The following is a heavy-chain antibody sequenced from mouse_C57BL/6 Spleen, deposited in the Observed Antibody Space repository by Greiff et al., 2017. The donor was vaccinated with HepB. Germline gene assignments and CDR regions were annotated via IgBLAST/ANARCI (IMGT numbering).Heavy chain of an antibody. CDR3: ASLQLTGSYWYFDV. J-gene: IGHJ1*03. V-gene: IGHV1-80*01. D-gene: IGHD4-1*01. Sequence: LVESGAELVKPGASVKISCKASGYAFSSYWMNWVKQRPGKGLEWIGQIYPGDGDTNYNGKFKGKATLTADKSSSTAYMQLSSLTSEDSAVYFCASLQLTGSYWYFDVWGTGTTVTVSS. CDR1: GYAFSSYW. CDR2: IYPGDGDT.